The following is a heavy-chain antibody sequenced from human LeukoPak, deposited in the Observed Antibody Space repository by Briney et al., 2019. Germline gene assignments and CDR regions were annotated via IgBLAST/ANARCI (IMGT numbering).Heavy chain of an antibody. CDR2: IRSSSSYI. J-gene: IGHJ4*02. CDR1: GFTFSSYS. Sequence: PGGSLRLSCAASGFTFSSYSMNWVRQAPGKGLEWVSSIRSSSSYIYYADSVKGRFTISRDNAKNSLYLQMNSLRAEDTAVYYCARDQHTSYYDYVWGGYRSNAVDYWGQGTLVTVSS. CDR3: ARDQHTSYYDYVWGGYRSNAVDY. V-gene: IGHV3-21*01. D-gene: IGHD3-16*02.